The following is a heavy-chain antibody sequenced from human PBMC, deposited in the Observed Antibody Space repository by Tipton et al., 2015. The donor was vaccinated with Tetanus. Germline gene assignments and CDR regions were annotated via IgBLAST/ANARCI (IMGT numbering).Heavy chain of an antibody. D-gene: IGHD3-10*01. Sequence: GLVKPSETLSLTCTVSDVSISDYYWTWIRQPAGKGLEWIGHIYSGGGTYYNPSLKSRVTISVDTSKNQFSLRLSSVTAADTAVYYCARAGRPLGETRRVYRVPLWYFDLWGRGTLVTVSS. V-gene: IGHV4-4*07. J-gene: IGHJ2*01. CDR1: DVSISDYY. CDR3: ARAGRPLGETRRVYRVPLWYFDL. CDR2: IYSGGGT.